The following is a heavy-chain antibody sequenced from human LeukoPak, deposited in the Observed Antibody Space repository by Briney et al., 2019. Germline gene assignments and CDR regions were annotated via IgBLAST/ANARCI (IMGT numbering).Heavy chain of an antibody. V-gene: IGHV1-2*02. J-gene: IGHJ6*02. CDR3: AGYSGSDDPPGGWYYYGMDV. CDR2: INPNSGGT. CDR1: GYTFTGYY. Sequence: ASVKVSFKASGYTFTGYYMHWVRQAPGQGLEWMGWINPNSGGTNYAQKFQGRVTMTRDTSISTAYMELSRLRSDDTAVYYCAGYSGSDDPPGGWYYYGMDVWGQGTTVTVSS. D-gene: IGHD1-26*01.